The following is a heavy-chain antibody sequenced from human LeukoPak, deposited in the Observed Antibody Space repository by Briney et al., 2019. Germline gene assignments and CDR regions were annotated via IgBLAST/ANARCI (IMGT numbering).Heavy chain of an antibody. CDR3: AREGGPYRPPHY. CDR1: GGAITSTNY. Sequence: PSGTLSLTCGVSGGAITSTNYWTWVRQPPGEGLEWIGEVNLQGSTNYNPSLMGRVAISVDVSENHISLQLTSVTAADTAVYYCAREGGPYRPPHYSGQGTLVTVSS. J-gene: IGHJ4*02. V-gene: IGHV4-4*02. CDR2: VNLQGST.